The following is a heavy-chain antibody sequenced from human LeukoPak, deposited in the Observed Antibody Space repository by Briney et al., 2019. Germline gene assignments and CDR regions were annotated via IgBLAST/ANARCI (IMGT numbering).Heavy chain of an antibody. Sequence: PGGSLRLSCAASGFTFSSYAMSWVRQAPGKGLEWVSAISGSGASTYYADSVKGRFTISRDNSKNTLYLQMNSLRAEDTAVYYCAKDLSLDYYGSGSYSGGTFDYWGQGTLVTVSS. J-gene: IGHJ4*02. CDR1: GFTFSSYA. V-gene: IGHV3-23*01. CDR2: ISGSGAST. D-gene: IGHD3-10*01. CDR3: AKDLSLDYYGSGSYSGGTFDY.